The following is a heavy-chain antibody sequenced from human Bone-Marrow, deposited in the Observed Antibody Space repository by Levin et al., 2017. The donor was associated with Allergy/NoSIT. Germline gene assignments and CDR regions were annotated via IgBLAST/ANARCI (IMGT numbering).Heavy chain of an antibody. J-gene: IGHJ6*02. CDR1: GGSISSGDYY. Sequence: SQTLSLTCTVSGGSISSGDYYWSWIRQPPGKGLEWIGYIYYSGSTYYNPSLKSRVTISVDTSKNQFSLKLSSVTAADTAVYYCARETRAARFGYYYYGMDVWGQGTTVTVSS. CDR3: ARETRAARFGYYYYGMDV. V-gene: IGHV4-30-4*01. D-gene: IGHD6-6*01. CDR2: IYYSGST.